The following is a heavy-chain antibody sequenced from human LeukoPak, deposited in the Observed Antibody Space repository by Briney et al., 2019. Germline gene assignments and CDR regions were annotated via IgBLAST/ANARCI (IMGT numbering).Heavy chain of an antibody. V-gene: IGHV6-1*01. D-gene: IGHD2-8*02. J-gene: IGHJ5*02. CDR3: ARSTPADYWDNWFDP. Sequence: SQTLSLTCAISGDSVSSNSAAWNWIRQSPSRGLEWLGRTYYRSKWYNDYAVSVRSRITINPDTSKNQFSLQLNSVTPEDTAVYYCARSTPADYWDNWFDPWGQGTLVTVSS. CDR1: GDSVSSNSAA. CDR2: TYYRSKWYN.